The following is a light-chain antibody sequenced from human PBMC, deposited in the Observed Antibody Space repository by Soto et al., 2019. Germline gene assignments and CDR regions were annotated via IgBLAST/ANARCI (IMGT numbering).Light chain of an antibody. CDR2: DVS. Sequence: QSALTQPRSVSGSRGQSVTVSCIGTSSDVGDYNSVSWYQQHPGKAPKLMIYDVSKRPSGVPDRFSGSKSGNTASLTISGLQAEDEADYYCCSYVGGYSYVFGIGTKVTVL. CDR1: SSDVGDYNS. V-gene: IGLV2-11*01. J-gene: IGLJ1*01. CDR3: CSYVGGYSYV.